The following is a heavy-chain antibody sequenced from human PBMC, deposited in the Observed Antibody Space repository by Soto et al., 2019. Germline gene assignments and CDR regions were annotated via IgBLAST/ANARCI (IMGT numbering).Heavy chain of an antibody. D-gene: IGHD3-3*01. Sequence: QVQLVESGGGVVQPGRSLRLSCAASGFTFSSYGMHWVRQAPGKGLEWVAVIWYDGSNKYYADSVKGRFTISRDNSKNPLYLQMNSLRAEYTAVYYCARDRGELRFLDANGMDVWGQGTTVTVSS. CDR2: IWYDGSNK. V-gene: IGHV3-33*01. CDR3: ARDRGELRFLDANGMDV. J-gene: IGHJ6*02. CDR1: GFTFSSYG.